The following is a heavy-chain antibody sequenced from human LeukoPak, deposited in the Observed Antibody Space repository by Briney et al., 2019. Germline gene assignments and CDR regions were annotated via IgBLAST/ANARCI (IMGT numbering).Heavy chain of an antibody. Sequence: SVKVSCKASGFTFTSSAVQWVRQARGQRLEWIGWIVVGSGDTNYAQKFQERVTITRDMSTSTAYMELSSLRSEDTAVYYCAYRGAAAVYYFDYWGQGTLVTVSS. D-gene: IGHD6-13*01. CDR2: IVVGSGDT. J-gene: IGHJ4*02. CDR1: GFTFTSSA. V-gene: IGHV1-58*01. CDR3: AYRGAAAVYYFDY.